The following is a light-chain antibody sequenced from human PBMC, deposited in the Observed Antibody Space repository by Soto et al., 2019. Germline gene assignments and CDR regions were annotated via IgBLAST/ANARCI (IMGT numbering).Light chain of an antibody. CDR3: SSYAGSNNLGV. CDR1: SSDVGGYNY. V-gene: IGLV2-8*01. CDR2: EVS. Sequence: QSVLTQPPSASGSPGQSVTISCTGTSSDVGGYNYVSWYQQHPGKAPKLTISEVSKRPSGVPDRFSGSKSGNTASLTVSGLQAEDEADYYCSSYAGSNNLGVFGTGTKLTVL. J-gene: IGLJ1*01.